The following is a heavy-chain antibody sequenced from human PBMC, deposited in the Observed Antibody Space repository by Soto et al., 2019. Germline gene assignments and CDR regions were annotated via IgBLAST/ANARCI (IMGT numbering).Heavy chain of an antibody. D-gene: IGHD3-22*01. J-gene: IGHJ4*02. V-gene: IGHV4-4*02. Sequence: SETLSLTCAVSGGSISSSNWWSWVRQPPGKGLEWIGEIYHSGSTNYNPSLKSRVTISVDKSKNQFSLKLSSVTAADTAVYYCARLGSFDSREEDYFDYWGQGTLVTVSS. CDR2: IYHSGST. CDR1: GGSISSSNW. CDR3: ARLGSFDSREEDYFDY.